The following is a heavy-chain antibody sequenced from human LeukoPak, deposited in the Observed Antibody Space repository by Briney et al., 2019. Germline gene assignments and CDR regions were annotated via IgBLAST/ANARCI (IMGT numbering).Heavy chain of an antibody. J-gene: IGHJ6*03. CDR1: GGSISSYY. Sequence: SETLSLTCIVSGGSISSYYWSWIRQPPGKGLEWIGYIYYSGSTNYNPSLKSRVTISVDTSKNQFSLKLSSVTPADTAVFYCASQPRITMIVVVITTPCHPVRILDYMDVWGKGTTVTISS. CDR3: ASQPRITMIVVVITTPCHPVRILDYMDV. V-gene: IGHV4-59*01. D-gene: IGHD3-22*01. CDR2: IYYSGST.